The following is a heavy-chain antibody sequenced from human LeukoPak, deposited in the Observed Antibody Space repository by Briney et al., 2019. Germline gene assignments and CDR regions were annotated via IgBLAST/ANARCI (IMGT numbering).Heavy chain of an antibody. CDR3: ARDSYYGSGSLEAYYFDS. CDR1: GFTFSSYS. Sequence: GSLRLSCAASGFTFSSYSMNWVRQAPGKGLEWVSHISSTSTTIYYADSVKGRFTISRDNAKNSLYLQMNSLRAEDTAVYYCARDSYYGSGSLEAYYFDSWGQGTLATVSS. V-gene: IGHV3-48*04. J-gene: IGHJ4*01. CDR2: ISSTSTTI. D-gene: IGHD3-10*01.